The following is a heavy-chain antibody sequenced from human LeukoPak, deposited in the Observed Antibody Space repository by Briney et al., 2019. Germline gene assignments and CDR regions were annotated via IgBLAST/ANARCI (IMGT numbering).Heavy chain of an antibody. J-gene: IGHJ2*01. V-gene: IGHV3-23*01. CDR3: AKDPGNNNWSYWYFDI. D-gene: IGHD1-1*01. CDR2: ISGSGGST. Sequence: PGGSLRLSCAASGFTVSSNYMSWVRQAPGKGLEWVSSISGSGGSTYYADSVKGRFTISRDNSKNTLYLQMNSLRAEDTAVYYCAKDPGNNNWSYWYFDIWGRGTLVSVSS. CDR1: GFTVSSNY.